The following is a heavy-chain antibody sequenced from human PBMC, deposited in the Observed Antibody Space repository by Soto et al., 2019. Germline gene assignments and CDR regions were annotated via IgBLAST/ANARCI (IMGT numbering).Heavy chain of an antibody. CDR1: GFTVSSNY. D-gene: IGHD4-4*01. Sequence: PGGSLRLSCAASGFTVSSNYMSWVRQAPGKGLEWVSVIYSGGSTYYADSVKGRFTISRDNSKNTLYLQMNSLRAEDTAVYYCARDLGLTTLRGYYGMDVWGQGTTVTVSS. CDR2: IYSGGST. J-gene: IGHJ6*02. CDR3: ARDLGLTTLRGYYGMDV. V-gene: IGHV3-53*01.